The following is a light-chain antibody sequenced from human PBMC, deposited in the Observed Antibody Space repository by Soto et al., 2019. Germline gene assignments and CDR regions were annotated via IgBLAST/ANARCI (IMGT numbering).Light chain of an antibody. V-gene: IGKV3-11*01. CDR2: ESS. Sequence: EIVLTQSPATLSLSPGERATPSCRASQNVANYLDWYQQKPGQAPRLLIYESSNRATGIAARFSGSGSRTDFTLTISSLEPEDFAVYYCQQYGSSPMTFGQGTRLEI. J-gene: IGKJ5*01. CDR3: QQYGSSPMT. CDR1: QNVANY.